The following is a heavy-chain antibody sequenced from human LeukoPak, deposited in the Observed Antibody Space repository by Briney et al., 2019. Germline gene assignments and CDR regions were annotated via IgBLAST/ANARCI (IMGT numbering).Heavy chain of an antibody. D-gene: IGHD6-19*01. J-gene: IGHJ5*02. CDR3: ARVCSSGPADTPNWFDP. V-gene: IGHV4-4*02. Sequence: SETLSLTCAVSGGSISSSNWWSWVRQPPGKGLEWIGEIYHSGSTNYNPSLKSRVTISVDKSKNQFSLKLSSVTAADTAVYYCARVCSSGPADTPNWFDPWGQGTLVTVSS. CDR1: GGSISSSNW. CDR2: IYHSGST.